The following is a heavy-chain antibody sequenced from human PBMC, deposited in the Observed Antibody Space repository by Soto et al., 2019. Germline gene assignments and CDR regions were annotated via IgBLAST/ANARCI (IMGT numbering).Heavy chain of an antibody. J-gene: IGHJ4*02. D-gene: IGHD3-9*01. Sequence: QVQLQESGPGLVKPSQTLTLTCTVSGGSINSGRFYWSWNRQHPGKGLEWIGHISDSGSSYYNPSLESRVTISVDTSKNQFALKLSAVTAADTAVYFCARTTFYDIFTAYYSLFDYWGQGTMVTVSS. CDR2: ISDSGSS. V-gene: IGHV4-31*03. CDR1: GGSINSGRFY. CDR3: ARTTFYDIFTAYYSLFDY.